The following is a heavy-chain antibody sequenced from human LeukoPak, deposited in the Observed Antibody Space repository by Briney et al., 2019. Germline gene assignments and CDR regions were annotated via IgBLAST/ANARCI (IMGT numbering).Heavy chain of an antibody. CDR3: ARGVVPPFIYYYYMDV. CDR2: IYTSGST. CDR1: GESFSGYY. J-gene: IGHJ6*03. Sequence: SETLSLTCAISGESFSGYYWGWIRQPDGKGLEWIGRIYTSGSTNYNPSLKSRVTISVDTSKNQFSLKLSSVTAADTAVYYCARGVVPPFIYYYYMDVGGKGTTVTVSS. D-gene: IGHD2-2*01. V-gene: IGHV4-4*07.